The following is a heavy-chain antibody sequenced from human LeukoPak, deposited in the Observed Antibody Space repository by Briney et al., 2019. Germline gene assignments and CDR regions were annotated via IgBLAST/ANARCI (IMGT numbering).Heavy chain of an antibody. CDR3: ARGVGVIGY. V-gene: IGHV3-74*01. Sequence: QPGGSLRLSCEASGFTFSTYAMTWVRQAPGKGLVWVSRINSDGNSTTYADSVKGRFTISRDNAKNTLFLQMNSLSAEDTAVYYCARGVGVIGYWGQGTLVTVSS. CDR1: GFTFSTYA. CDR2: INSDGNST. J-gene: IGHJ4*02. D-gene: IGHD3-16*02.